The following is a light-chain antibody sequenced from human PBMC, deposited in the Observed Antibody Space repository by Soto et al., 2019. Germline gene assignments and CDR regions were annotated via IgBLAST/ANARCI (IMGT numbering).Light chain of an antibody. CDR1: SSDVGGYNY. Sequence: QSVLTQPRSVSGSPGQSVTVSCTATSSDVGGYNYVSWYQHHPGKAPKLIIYDVTKRPSGVPDRFTDSKSGNTASLTISGLQAEDEADYYCCSFAGSYTLGVFGGGTKLTVL. CDR3: CSFAGSYTLGV. V-gene: IGLV2-11*01. J-gene: IGLJ3*02. CDR2: DVT.